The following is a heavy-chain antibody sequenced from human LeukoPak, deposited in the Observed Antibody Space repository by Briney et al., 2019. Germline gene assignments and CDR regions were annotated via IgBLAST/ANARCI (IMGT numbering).Heavy chain of an antibody. V-gene: IGHV4-34*01. D-gene: IGHD4-23*01. CDR2: INHRGST. J-gene: IGHJ4*02. CDR1: GESFSGYY. Sequence: SETPSLTCAVYGESFSGYYWSWICQPPGKGLEWIGEINHRGSTNYNPSLKSRVNISVDTSKNQFSLKLSSVTAADTAVYYCARGPGGTVATFDYCGQGTLVTVSS. CDR3: ARGPGGTVATFDY.